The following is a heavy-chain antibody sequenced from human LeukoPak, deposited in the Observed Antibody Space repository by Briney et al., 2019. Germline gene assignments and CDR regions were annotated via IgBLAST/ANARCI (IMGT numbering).Heavy chain of an antibody. CDR1: GGSISSSSYY. CDR3: ARDEADEFGDNYYFDY. D-gene: IGHD3-10*01. Sequence: SETLSLTCTVSGGSISSSSYYWGWIRQPPGKGLEWIGSIYYSGSTYYNPSLKSRVTISVDTSKNQFSLKLSSMTAADTAVYYCARDEADEFGDNYYFDYWGQGTLVTVSS. J-gene: IGHJ4*02. CDR2: IYYSGST. V-gene: IGHV4-39*07.